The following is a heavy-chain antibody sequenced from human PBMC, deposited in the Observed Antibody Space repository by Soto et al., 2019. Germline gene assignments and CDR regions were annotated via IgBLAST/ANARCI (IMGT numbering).Heavy chain of an antibody. V-gene: IGHV4-59*01. CDR2: IYYSGST. Sequence: SETLCLTCTVAGGSISSYDGSWIRQPPGKGLEWIGYIYYSGSTNYNPSLKSRVTISVDTSKNQFSLKLSSVTAADTAVYYCATAGSSRSGYYSRHDYWGQGILVTVSS. J-gene: IGHJ4*02. D-gene: IGHD3-22*01. CDR1: GGSISSYD. CDR3: ATAGSSRSGYYSRHDY.